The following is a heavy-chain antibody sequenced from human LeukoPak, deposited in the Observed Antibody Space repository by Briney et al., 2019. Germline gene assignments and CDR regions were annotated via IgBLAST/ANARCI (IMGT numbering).Heavy chain of an antibody. CDR1: GYTFTGYY. D-gene: IGHD3-22*01. J-gene: IGHJ4*02. CDR2: INPNSGGT. Sequence: GASVKVSCKASGYTFTGYYMHWVRQAPGQGLEWMGWINPNSGGTNYAQKFQGRVTMTRDTSISTAYMELSRLRSDDTAVYYCARGVIVVVRGYYFAYWGQGTLVTVSS. CDR3: ARGVIVVVRGYYFAY. V-gene: IGHV1-2*02.